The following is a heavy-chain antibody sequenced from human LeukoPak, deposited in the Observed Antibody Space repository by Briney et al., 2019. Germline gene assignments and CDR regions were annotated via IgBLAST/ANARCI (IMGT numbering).Heavy chain of an antibody. D-gene: IGHD2-15*01. J-gene: IGHJ6*02. V-gene: IGHV5-51*01. Sequence: GESLKISCKGSAYSATSYWIGWVRQMPGKGLEWMGIIYPGDSDNRYNPTFQGQVTISAAKSISTANLQWSSMKVSDTATYSCARPKDIARGNGMDVWGQGNTVTVTS. CDR3: ARPKDIARGNGMDV. CDR2: IYPGDSDN. CDR1: AYSATSYW.